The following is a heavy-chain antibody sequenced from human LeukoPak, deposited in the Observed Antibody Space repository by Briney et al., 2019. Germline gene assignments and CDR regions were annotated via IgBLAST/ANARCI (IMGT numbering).Heavy chain of an antibody. CDR3: GRAFPPLRTAAAGDY. Sequence: GGSLRLSCAASKYTFSDYGMSWFRQAPGKGLEWVSSISYRTSHIYYADSVKGRFTISRDNAKNSLYLQMDSLRAEDTAVYFCGRAFPPLRTAAAGDYWGQGTLVTVSS. J-gene: IGHJ4*02. CDR1: KYTFSDYG. V-gene: IGHV3-21*01. CDR2: ISYRTSHI. D-gene: IGHD6-13*01.